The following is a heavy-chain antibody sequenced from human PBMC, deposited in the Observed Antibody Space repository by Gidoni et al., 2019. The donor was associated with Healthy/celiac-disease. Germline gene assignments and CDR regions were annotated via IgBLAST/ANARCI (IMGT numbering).Heavy chain of an antibody. CDR2: SRSKAYGGTT. V-gene: IGHV3-49*04. Sequence: EVQLVESGGGLVQPGRSLRLSCTASGLTFGVFALSWVRQAPGKGLEWVGFSRSKAYGGTTEYAASVKGRFTISRDDSKSIAYLQMNSLKTEDTAVYYCTYDSSGYEYYYYGMDVWGQGTTVTVSS. D-gene: IGHD3-22*01. CDR3: TYDSSGYEYYYYGMDV. CDR1: GLTFGVFA. J-gene: IGHJ6*02.